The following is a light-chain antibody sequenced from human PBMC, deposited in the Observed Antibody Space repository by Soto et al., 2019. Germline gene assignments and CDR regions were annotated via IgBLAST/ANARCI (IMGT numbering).Light chain of an antibody. CDR2: GNS. J-gene: IGLJ2*01. CDR3: QYYDSSLSVVV. CDR1: SSNIGGGYD. V-gene: IGLV1-40*01. Sequence: QSVLTQPPSLSGAPGQRVTISCTGSSSNIGGGYDVHWYQQLPGTAPKLLIYGNSNRPSGVPDRFSGSKSGTSASLAITGLQAVVEADYYCQYYDSSLSVVVFGGGTKLTVL.